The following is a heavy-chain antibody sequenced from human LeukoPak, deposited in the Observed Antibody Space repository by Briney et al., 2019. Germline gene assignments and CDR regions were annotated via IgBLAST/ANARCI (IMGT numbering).Heavy chain of an antibody. CDR3: ARDYYGSGSEPPFDP. CDR1: GFTFSSYA. J-gene: IGHJ5*02. CDR2: TGGNGDST. Sequence: GGSLRLSCEASGFTFSSYATTWVRQAPGKGLEWVSTTGGNGDSTYYADSVKGRFTISRDNSKNTLYLQMNSLRAEDTAVYYCARDYYGSGSEPPFDPWGQGTLVTVSS. D-gene: IGHD3-10*01. V-gene: IGHV3-23*01.